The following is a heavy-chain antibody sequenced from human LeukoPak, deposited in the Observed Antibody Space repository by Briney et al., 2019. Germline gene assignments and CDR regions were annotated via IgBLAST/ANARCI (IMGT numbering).Heavy chain of an antibody. D-gene: IGHD2-15*01. Sequence: SVKVSCKASGGTFSSYAISWVRQAPGQGLEWMGGIIPIFGTANYAQKFQGRVTITADESTSTAYMELSSLRSEDTAVYYCAISPSSFAADTRRDNWFDPWGQGTLVTVSS. J-gene: IGHJ5*02. CDR2: IIPIFGTA. CDR3: AISPSSFAADTRRDNWFDP. CDR1: GGTFSSYA. V-gene: IGHV1-69*01.